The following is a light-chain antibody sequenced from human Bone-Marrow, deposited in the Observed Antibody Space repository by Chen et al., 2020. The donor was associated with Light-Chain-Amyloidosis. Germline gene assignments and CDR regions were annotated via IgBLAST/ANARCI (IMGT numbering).Light chain of an antibody. CDR1: SSDVGTYNF. CDR2: DVS. Sequence: QSALTQPASVSGSPGQSITLSCTGTSSDVGTYNFVSWYQQHPGKAPKVLIYDVSNRPSGVSNRFSGSKSGNTASLTISGLQAEDEADYYCSSYTTSGTHVFGTGTKVTVL. V-gene: IGLV2-14*01. J-gene: IGLJ1*01. CDR3: SSYTTSGTHV.